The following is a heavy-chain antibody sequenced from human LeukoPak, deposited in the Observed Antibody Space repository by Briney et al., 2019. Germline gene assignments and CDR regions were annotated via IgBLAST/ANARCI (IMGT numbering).Heavy chain of an antibody. CDR3: ARLVDCSSTSCYPDY. D-gene: IGHD2-2*01. J-gene: IGHJ4*02. V-gene: IGHV4-59*08. CDR2: IHHSGST. Sequence: SETLSLTCTVSGGSISSYYWSWIRQPPGKGLEWIGYIHHSGSTNYNPSLTSRLTISVDTSKNQFSLKLSSVTAADTAVYYCARLVDCSSTSCYPDYWGQGTLVTVSS. CDR1: GGSISSYY.